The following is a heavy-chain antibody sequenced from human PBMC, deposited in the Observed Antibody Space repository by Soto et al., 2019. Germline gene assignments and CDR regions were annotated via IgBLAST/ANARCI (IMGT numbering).Heavy chain of an antibody. J-gene: IGHJ4*02. V-gene: IGHV3-23*01. CDR3: AKGRLRYFDWLLSLLDY. CDR2: ISGRGGST. Sequence: GGSLRLSCAASGFTFSSYAMSWVRQAPGKGLEWVSAISGRGGSTYYTDTWKGRFTISRDNSKNTLYLQMNSLRAEDTAVYYCAKGRLRYFDWLLSLLDYWGQGTLVTVSS. CDR1: GFTFSSYA. D-gene: IGHD3-9*01.